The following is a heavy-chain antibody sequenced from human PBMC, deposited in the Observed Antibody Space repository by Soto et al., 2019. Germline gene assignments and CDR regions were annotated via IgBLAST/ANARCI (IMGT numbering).Heavy chain of an antibody. V-gene: IGHV3-48*01. D-gene: IGHD4-17*01. Sequence: PGGSLRLSCAASGFTFSSYSMSWVRQAPGKGLEWVSYISSSSSTIYYADSVKGRFTITRDNAKNSLYLQMNSLRAEDTAVYYCARNPTFTVTTILWGKGTPVTVSS. CDR3: ARNPTFTVTTIL. J-gene: IGHJ4*02. CDR1: GFTFSSYS. CDR2: ISSSSSTI.